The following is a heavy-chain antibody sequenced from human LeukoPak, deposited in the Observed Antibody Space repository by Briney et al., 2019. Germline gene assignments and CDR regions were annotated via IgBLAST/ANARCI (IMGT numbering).Heavy chain of an antibody. D-gene: IGHD3-22*01. V-gene: IGHV5-51*01. J-gene: IGHJ4*02. Sequence: GESLKISCKGSGYSFTSYWIGWVLQMPGKGLEWLVIIYPGDADTSYSPSLKGQVTISADKSISTSYLQLSTLKASDTAMYYCARLYYDSSADGDYWGQGTLVTVSS. CDR1: GYSFTSYW. CDR3: ARLYYDSSADGDY. CDR2: IYPGDADT.